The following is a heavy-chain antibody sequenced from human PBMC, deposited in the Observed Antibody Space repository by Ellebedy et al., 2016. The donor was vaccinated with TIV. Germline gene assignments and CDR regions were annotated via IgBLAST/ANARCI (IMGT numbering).Heavy chain of an antibody. CDR2: ISGNTVNT. D-gene: IGHD1-14*01. Sequence: WMRQAPGQGLEWMGWISGNTVNTDYAQKFQGRVIMTTDTSTRMAYMELRSLRSDDTAVYYCARDQVTGDAFDIWGQGTMVTVSS. V-gene: IGHV1-18*01. J-gene: IGHJ3*02. CDR3: ARDQVTGDAFDI.